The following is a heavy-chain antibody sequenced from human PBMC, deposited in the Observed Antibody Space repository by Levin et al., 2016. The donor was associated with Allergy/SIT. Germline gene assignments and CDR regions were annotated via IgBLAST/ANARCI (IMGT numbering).Heavy chain of an antibody. V-gene: IGHV1-18*04. J-gene: IGHJ5*02. D-gene: IGHD6-6*01. Sequence: ASVKVSCKASGYTFTSYGISWVRQAPGQGLEWMGWISAYNGNTNYAQKLQGRVTMTTDTSTSTAYMELRSLRSDDTAVYYCARDRHSSSSGWFDPWGQGTLVTVSS. CDR3: ARDRHSSSSGWFDP. CDR2: ISAYNGNT. CDR1: GYTFTSYG.